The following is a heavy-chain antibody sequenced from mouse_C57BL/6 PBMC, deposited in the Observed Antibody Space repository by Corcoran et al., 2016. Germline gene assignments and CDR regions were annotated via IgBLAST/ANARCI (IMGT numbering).Heavy chain of an antibody. V-gene: IGHV9-3*01. CDR1: GYTFTTYG. CDR2: INTYSGVP. J-gene: IGHJ3*01. Sequence: QIQLVQSGPELKKPGETVKISCKASGYTFTTYGMSWVKQAPGKGVKWMGWINTYSGVPTYADDFKGRFAFSLETSASTAYLQINNLKNEDTATYFCARYYGSPFAYWGQGTLVTVSA. D-gene: IGHD1-1*01. CDR3: ARYYGSPFAY.